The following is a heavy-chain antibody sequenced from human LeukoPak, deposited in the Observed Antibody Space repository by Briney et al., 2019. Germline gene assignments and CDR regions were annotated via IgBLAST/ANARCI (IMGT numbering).Heavy chain of an antibody. Sequence: SETLSLTCTVSGGSISSSSYYWGWIRQPPGKGLEWIGSIYYSGSTYYNPSLKSRVTISVDTSKNQFSLKLSSVTAADTAVYYCVGRWFGELNFDYWGQGTLVTVSS. J-gene: IGHJ4*02. CDR2: IYYSGST. V-gene: IGHV4-39*07. CDR3: VGRWFGELNFDY. CDR1: GGSISSSSYY. D-gene: IGHD3-10*01.